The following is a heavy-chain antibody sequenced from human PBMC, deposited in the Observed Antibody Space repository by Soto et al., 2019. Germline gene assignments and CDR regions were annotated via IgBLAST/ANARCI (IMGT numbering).Heavy chain of an antibody. V-gene: IGHV1-69*01. CDR1: GGTFTSQA. D-gene: IGHD3-3*01. Sequence: QVQLVQSGAEVKRPGSSVKVSCKASGGTFTSQAINWVRQAPGQGLEWMGGIIPFFKGIHYAQKFQGRVTITVDDSTSTAYMDLSDLRSEDTAVYYCARDVPLNYYDGTYYYYAMDVWGQGTTVTVSS. CDR3: ARDVPLNYYDGTYYYYAMDV. CDR2: IIPFFKGI. J-gene: IGHJ6*02.